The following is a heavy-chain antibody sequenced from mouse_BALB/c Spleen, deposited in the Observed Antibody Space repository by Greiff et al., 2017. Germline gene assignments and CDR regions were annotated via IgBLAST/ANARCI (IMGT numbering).Heavy chain of an antibody. CDR2: INSNGGST. CDR3: ARKRTTAYYAMDY. J-gene: IGHJ4*01. Sequence: EVMLVESGGGLVQPGGSLKLSCAASGFTFSSYGMSWVRQTPDKRLELVATINSNGGSTYYPDSVKGRFTISRDNAKNTLYLQMSSLKSEDTAMYYCARKRTTAYYAMDYWGQGTSVTVSS. V-gene: IGHV5-6-3*01. D-gene: IGHD1-2*01. CDR1: GFTFSSYG.